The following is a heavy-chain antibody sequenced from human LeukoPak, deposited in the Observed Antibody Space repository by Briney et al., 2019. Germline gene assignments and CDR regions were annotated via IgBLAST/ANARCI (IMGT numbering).Heavy chain of an antibody. CDR1: GFTFSSYS. Sequence: GGSLRLSCAASGFTFSSYSMNWVRQAPGKGLEWVSAISGSGGSTYYADSVKGRFTISRDNSKNTLYLQMNSLRAEDTAVYYCAKWGGDIVVVPAAIYDIWGQGTMVTVSS. CDR2: ISGSGGST. CDR3: AKWGGDIVVVPAAIYDI. J-gene: IGHJ3*02. D-gene: IGHD2-2*02. V-gene: IGHV3-23*01.